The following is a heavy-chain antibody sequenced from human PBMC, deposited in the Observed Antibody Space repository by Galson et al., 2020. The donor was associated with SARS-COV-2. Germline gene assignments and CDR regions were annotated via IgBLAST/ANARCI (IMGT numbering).Heavy chain of an antibody. J-gene: IGHJ3*02. D-gene: IGHD4-17*01. CDR2: IKQDGSEK. CDR3: ARPTTWHDAFDI. CDR1: GFTFSSYW. Sequence: GESLKISCAASGFTFSSYWMSWVRQAPGKGLEWVANIKQDGSEKYYVDSVKGRFTISRDNAKNSLYLQMNSLRAEDTAVYYCARPTTWHDAFDIWGQGTMVTVSS. V-gene: IGHV3-7*01.